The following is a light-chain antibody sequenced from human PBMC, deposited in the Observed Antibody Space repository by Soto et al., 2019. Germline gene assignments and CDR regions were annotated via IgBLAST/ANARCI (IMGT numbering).Light chain of an antibody. Sequence: EIVLTQAPGTLSFSPGERATLSCRASQSVRGNSLAWYQHKPGQAPRLLIYGASARATGISDRFSGSGSGTDFTLTISRLEPEDFALYYCLQYGGSPRTFGQGTKV. CDR1: QSVRGNS. CDR3: LQYGGSPRT. J-gene: IGKJ1*01. CDR2: GAS. V-gene: IGKV3-20*01.